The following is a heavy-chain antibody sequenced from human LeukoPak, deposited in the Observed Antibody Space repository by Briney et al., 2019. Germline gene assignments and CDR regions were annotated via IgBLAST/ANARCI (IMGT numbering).Heavy chain of an antibody. D-gene: IGHD5-18*01. Sequence: GGSLRLSCAASGFTFSSYSMNWVRQAPGKGLEWVSSISSSSYIYYADSVKGRFTISRDNAKNSLYLQMNSLRAEDTAVYYCARVSAEGNTAMVNGGFDYWGQGTLVTVSS. V-gene: IGHV3-21*01. CDR2: ISSSSYI. CDR3: ARVSAEGNTAMVNGGFDY. CDR1: GFTFSSYS. J-gene: IGHJ4*02.